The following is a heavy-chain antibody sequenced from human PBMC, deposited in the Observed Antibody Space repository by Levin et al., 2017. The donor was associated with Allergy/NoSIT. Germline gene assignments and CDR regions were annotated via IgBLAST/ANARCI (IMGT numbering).Heavy chain of an antibody. V-gene: IGHV3-21*06. J-gene: IGHJ3*02. CDR3: ARGWYSLYVDVFDM. D-gene: IGHD2-15*01. CDR2: ITSNSDHI. Sequence: PGGSLRLSCAASGFTFSSYSMNWVRQAPGKGLEWVSSITSNSDHISYADSVKGRFTISRDNGKNSLSLQMNSLRAEDTAVYYCARGWYSLYVDVFDMWGQGTMVTVSS. CDR1: GFTFSSYS.